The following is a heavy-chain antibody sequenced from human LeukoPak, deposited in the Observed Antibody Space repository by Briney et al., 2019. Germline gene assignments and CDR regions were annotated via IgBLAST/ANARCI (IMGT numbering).Heavy chain of an antibody. CDR3: ARGIAAAGTNWFDP. Sequence: GGSLRLSCAASGFTFSSYDMHWVRQATGKGLEWVSAIGTAGDTYYPGSVKGRFTIYRENAKNSLYLQMNSLRAGDTAVYYCARGIAAAGTNWFDPWGQGTLVTVSS. CDR1: GFTFSSYD. J-gene: IGHJ5*02. D-gene: IGHD6-13*01. V-gene: IGHV3-13*01. CDR2: IGTAGDT.